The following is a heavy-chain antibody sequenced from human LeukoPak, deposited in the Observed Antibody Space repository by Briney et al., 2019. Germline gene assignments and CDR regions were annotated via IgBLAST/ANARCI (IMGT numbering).Heavy chain of an antibody. CDR2: TKHDGSER. CDR3: ARGGLYGDYYFDY. CDR1: GFTFTSYW. D-gene: IGHD2-21*02. Sequence: GGSLRLSCAASGFTFTSYWMTWVRQAPAKGLEWVANTKHDGSERYYVDSVKGRFTISRDNVKNSLFLQMDSLRAEDTAVYYCARGGLYGDYYFDYWGQGTLVTVTS. J-gene: IGHJ4*02. V-gene: IGHV3-7*04.